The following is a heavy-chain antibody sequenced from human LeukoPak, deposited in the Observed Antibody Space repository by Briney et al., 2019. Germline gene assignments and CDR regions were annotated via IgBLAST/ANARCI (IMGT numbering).Heavy chain of an antibody. CDR1: GFTFSSYA. CDR2: ISGSGGST. J-gene: IGHJ4*02. V-gene: IGHV3-23*01. CDR3: AKVWYRSYYDILTGYYSDY. D-gene: IGHD3-9*01. Sequence: GGSLRLSCAASGFTFSSYAMSWVCQAPGKGLEWVSAISGSGGSTYYADSVKGRFTISRDNSKNTLYLQMNSLRAEDTAVYYCAKVWYRSYYDILTGYYSDYWGQGTLVTVSS.